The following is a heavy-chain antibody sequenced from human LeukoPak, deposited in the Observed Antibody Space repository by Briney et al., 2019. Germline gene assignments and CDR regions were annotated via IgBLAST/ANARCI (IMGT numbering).Heavy chain of an antibody. Sequence: GGSLRLSCAASGFTFSSYEMNWVRQAPGKGLEWVSYIRSSGSTIYYADSVKGRFTISRDNAKNSLYLQMNSLRAEDTAVYYCARDGGIVGAKVPFDIWGQGTMVTVSS. CDR2: IRSSGSTI. J-gene: IGHJ3*02. V-gene: IGHV3-48*03. CDR3: ARDGGIVGAKVPFDI. CDR1: GFTFSSYE. D-gene: IGHD1-26*01.